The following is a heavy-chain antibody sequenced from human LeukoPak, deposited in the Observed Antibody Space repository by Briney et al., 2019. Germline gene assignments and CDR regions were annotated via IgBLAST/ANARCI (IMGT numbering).Heavy chain of an antibody. CDR2: ISGSGGST. CDR1: GFIFSRYA. D-gene: IGHD2-15*01. CDR3: AKRSGDSYFLDS. J-gene: IGHJ4*02. V-gene: IGHV3-23*01. Sequence: GGSLRLSCAASGFIFSRYAMTWVRQAPGKGLEWVSSISGSGGSTYYADSVKGRFTISRDTSKSTLYLQMSSLRAEDTAVYYCAKRSGDSYFLDSWGQGTLVTVSS.